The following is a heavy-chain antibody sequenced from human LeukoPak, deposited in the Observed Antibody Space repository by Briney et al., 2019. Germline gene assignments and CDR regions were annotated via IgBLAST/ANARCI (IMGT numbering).Heavy chain of an antibody. CDR3: ARGRGSYSFDY. J-gene: IGHJ4*02. CDR1: RYTFTGYY. V-gene: IGHV1-2*02. CDR2: INPNSGDT. D-gene: IGHD1-26*01. Sequence: ASVKVSCKASRYTFTGYYIHWVRLAPGQGLEWMGWINPNSGDTNYAQKFQGRVTMTRDTSISTAYLELSRLRSDDTAVYYCARGRGSYSFDYWGQGTLVTVSS.